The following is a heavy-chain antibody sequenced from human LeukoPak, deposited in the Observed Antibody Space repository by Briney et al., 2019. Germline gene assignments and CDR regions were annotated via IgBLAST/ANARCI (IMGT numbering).Heavy chain of an antibody. CDR3: AFGDYEYYFDY. CDR1: GFTVSSNY. V-gene: IGHV3-66*01. Sequence: GGSLRLSCAASGFTVSSNYMSWVRQAPGKGLEWVSVIYSGGSTYYADSVKGRFTISRDNSKNTLYLQMSSLRAEDTAVYYCAFGDYEYYFDYWGQGTLVTVSS. CDR2: IYSGGST. D-gene: IGHD4-17*01. J-gene: IGHJ4*02.